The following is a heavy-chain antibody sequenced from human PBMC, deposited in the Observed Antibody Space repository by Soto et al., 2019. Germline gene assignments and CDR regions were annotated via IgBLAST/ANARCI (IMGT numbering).Heavy chain of an antibody. D-gene: IGHD3-3*01. Sequence: ASVKVSCKASGFTFTSSAVQWVRQARGQRLEWIGWIVVGSGNTNYAQKFQERVTITRDMSTSTAYMELSSLRSEDMAVYYCAAGNYDFWSGYIYWFDPWGQGTLVTVSS. CDR3: AAGNYDFWSGYIYWFDP. CDR2: IVVGSGNT. J-gene: IGHJ5*02. CDR1: GFTFTSSA. V-gene: IGHV1-58*01.